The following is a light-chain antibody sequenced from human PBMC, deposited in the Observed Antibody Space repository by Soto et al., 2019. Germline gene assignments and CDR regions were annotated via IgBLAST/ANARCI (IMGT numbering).Light chain of an antibody. CDR2: NTF. Sequence: DIQMTQSPSLVSASVGDRVTITCRASQGINNWLAWYQQKPGKVPKLLIYNTFTLQSGVPSRFSGSGFGADFTLTISSLQPEDFATYYCQQASAFPLTFGGGTKVEIK. CDR1: QGINNW. CDR3: QQASAFPLT. V-gene: IGKV1-12*01. J-gene: IGKJ4*01.